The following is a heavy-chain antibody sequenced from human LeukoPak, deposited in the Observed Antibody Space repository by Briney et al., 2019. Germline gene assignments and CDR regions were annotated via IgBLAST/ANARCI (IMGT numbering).Heavy chain of an antibody. CDR2: IYPGVSST. J-gene: IGHJ6*02. Sequence: GESLKISCRGFGYTFTSYWIGWVRQMPGIGLEWMGIIYPGVSSTTYSPSFQGQVTISADKSISTAYLQWSSLKASDTAMYYCARVLKEGRADRYSGYDRPDYYYYGMDVWGQGTTVTVSS. D-gene: IGHD5-12*01. CDR3: ARVLKEGRADRYSGYDRPDYYYYGMDV. CDR1: GYTFTSYW. V-gene: IGHV5-51*01.